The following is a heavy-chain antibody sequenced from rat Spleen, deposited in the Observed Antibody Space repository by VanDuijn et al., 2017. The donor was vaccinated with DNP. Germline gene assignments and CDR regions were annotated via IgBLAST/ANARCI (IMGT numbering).Heavy chain of an antibody. V-gene: IGHV5-25*01. CDR1: GFTFSNHY. Sequence: EVQLVESGGGLVQPGRSMKLSCAASGFTFSNHYMAWVRQAPTRGLEWVASISPGGGVTSYRDSVQGRFTLSRDNAKSTLYLQMDSLRSEDTATYYCARHLTMGITPFDYWGQGVMVTVSS. J-gene: IGHJ2*01. CDR3: ARHLTMGITPFDY. D-gene: IGHD1-9*01. CDR2: ISPGGGVT.